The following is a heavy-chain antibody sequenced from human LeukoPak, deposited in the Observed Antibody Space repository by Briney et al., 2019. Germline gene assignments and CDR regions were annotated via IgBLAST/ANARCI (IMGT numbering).Heavy chain of an antibody. CDR1: GYTFTSYD. CDR2: MNPNSGNT. J-gene: IGHJ5*02. V-gene: IGHV1-8*01. CDR3: ARRRVVPAAKVPTRNWFDP. Sequence: AASVKVSCKASGYTFTSYDINWVRQATGQGLEWMGWMNPNSGNTGYAQKFQGRVTMTRITSISTAYMELSSLRSEDTAVYYCARRRVVPAAKVPTRNWFDPWGQGTLVTVSS. D-gene: IGHD2-2*01.